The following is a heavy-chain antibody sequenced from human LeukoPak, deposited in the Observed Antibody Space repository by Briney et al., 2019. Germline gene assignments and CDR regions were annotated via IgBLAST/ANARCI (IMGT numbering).Heavy chain of an antibody. Sequence: PGGSLRLSCVDPGLSFSHAWMNWVRQAAGRGLEWVGRIKGKTDGGTTDYAAPVKGRFTISRDDSKNTLYLQMNSLKTEDTGVYYCTTGRGYSVYDIDHWGQGTLVTVSS. CDR3: TTGRGYSVYDIDH. CDR2: IKGKTDGGTT. V-gene: IGHV3-15*01. D-gene: IGHD5/OR15-5a*01. CDR1: GLSFSHAW. J-gene: IGHJ4*02.